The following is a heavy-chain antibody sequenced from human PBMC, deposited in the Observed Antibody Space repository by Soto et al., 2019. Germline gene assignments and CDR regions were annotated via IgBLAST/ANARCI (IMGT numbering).Heavy chain of an antibody. D-gene: IGHD5-12*01. Sequence: GGSLRLSCADSGFTFSSYSMPRVRQPPGKGLEWVSYISSSSSTIYYADTVKGRFTISRDNAKNSLYLQMNSLRDEDTAVYYRARERRDGYNHFDYWGQGTLVTVSS. CDR1: GFTFSSYS. CDR3: ARERRDGYNHFDY. CDR2: ISSSSSTI. J-gene: IGHJ4*02. V-gene: IGHV3-48*02.